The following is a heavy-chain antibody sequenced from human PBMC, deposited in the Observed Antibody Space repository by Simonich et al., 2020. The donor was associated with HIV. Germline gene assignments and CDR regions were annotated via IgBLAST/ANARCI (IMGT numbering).Heavy chain of an antibody. D-gene: IGHD6-13*01. CDR3: ARGYSSSSYYLDF. CDR1: GYTFPNNY. V-gene: IGHV1-46*01. Sequence: QVQLEQSGAAVKKPGASVKVSCKTSGYTFPNNYMHWVRQAPGQGLEWMGIMNPSGDITTYAQNFKGRVTMTRDTSTSTVYMELSSLRAEDTAVYYCARGYSSSSYYLDFWGQGTLVTVSS. J-gene: IGHJ4*02. CDR2: MNPSGDIT.